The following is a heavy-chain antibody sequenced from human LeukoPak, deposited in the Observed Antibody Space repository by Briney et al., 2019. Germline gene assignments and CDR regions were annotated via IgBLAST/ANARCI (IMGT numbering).Heavy chain of an antibody. CDR2: ISSSSRYI. CDR3: ARGGPGRSLTIVPERTKYYMDV. D-gene: IGHD1-26*01. V-gene: IGHV3-21*01. CDR1: EFTVSRYT. J-gene: IGHJ6*03. Sequence: GSLRLSCAASEFTVSRYTMNWVRQAPGKGLEWVSSISSSSRYISYADSVKGRFTISRDNAKNSLYLQMNSLRAEDTAMYYCARGGPGRSLTIVPERTKYYMDVWGKGATVTVSS.